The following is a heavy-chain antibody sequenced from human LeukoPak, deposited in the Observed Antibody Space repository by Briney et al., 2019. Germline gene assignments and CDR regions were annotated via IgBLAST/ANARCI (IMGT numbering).Heavy chain of an antibody. J-gene: IGHJ2*01. V-gene: IGHV1-69*13. CDR3: ATPNCGGDCYSGWYFDL. D-gene: IGHD2-21*02. CDR2: IIPIFGTA. Sequence: SVKVSCKASGGTFSSYAISWVRQAPGQGLEWMGGIIPIFGTANYAQKFQGRVTITADESTSTAYMELSSLRPEDTAVYYCATPNCGGDCYSGWYFDLWGRGTLVTVSS. CDR1: GGTFSSYA.